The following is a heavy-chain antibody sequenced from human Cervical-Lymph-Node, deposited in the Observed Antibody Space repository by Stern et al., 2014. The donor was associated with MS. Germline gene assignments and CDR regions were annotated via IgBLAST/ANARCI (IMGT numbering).Heavy chain of an antibody. D-gene: IGHD3-22*01. Sequence: EVQLVESGADLVQPGGSLRLSCAASGFTVSSFYMSWVRQAPGKGLEWISVIYTGGRTYYADSVKGRFTISRDNSKNTLYLQMSSLRAEDTATYYCARVQNFYDSSGFDPWGPGTLVTVSS. CDR3: ARVQNFYDSSGFDP. V-gene: IGHV3-66*02. CDR1: GFTVSSFY. CDR2: IYTGGRT. J-gene: IGHJ4*02.